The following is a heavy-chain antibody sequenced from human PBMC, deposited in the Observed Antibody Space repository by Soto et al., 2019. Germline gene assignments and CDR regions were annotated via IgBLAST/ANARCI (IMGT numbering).Heavy chain of an antibody. V-gene: IGHV1-69*13. CDR2: IIPIFGTA. CDR1: GGTFSSYA. D-gene: IGHD6-13*01. Sequence: SVKVSCKASGGTFSSYAISWGRQAPGQGLEWMGGIIPIFGTANYAQKFQGRVTITADESTSTAYMELSSLRSEDTAVYYCARTTISTGIAAAGTACDIWGQGTMVTVSS. CDR3: ARTTISTGIAAAGTACDI. J-gene: IGHJ3*02.